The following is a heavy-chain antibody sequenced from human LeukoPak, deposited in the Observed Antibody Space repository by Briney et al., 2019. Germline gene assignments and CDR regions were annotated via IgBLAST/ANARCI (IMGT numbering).Heavy chain of an antibody. CDR1: GGSISSSNW. V-gene: IGHV4-4*02. D-gene: IGHD2-15*01. CDR3: ARRGPYNCGGDSCYSVDY. J-gene: IGHJ4*02. Sequence: KPSGTLSLTCAVSGGSISSSNWWSWVRQPPGKGLEWIGEIYHSGRTNYNPSLRSRVTISVDKSENHFSLKLTSVTAADTAVYYCARRGPYNCGGDSCYSVDYWGQGTLVTVSS. CDR2: IYHSGRT.